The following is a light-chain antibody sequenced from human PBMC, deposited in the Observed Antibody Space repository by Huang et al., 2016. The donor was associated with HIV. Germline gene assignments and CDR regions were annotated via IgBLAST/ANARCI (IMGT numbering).Light chain of an antibody. CDR1: QDISNY. Sequence: DIQMTQSPSSLSASVGDRVTITCQASQDISNYLNWYQQKPGKAPQLLIDDASNLETGVPSRFSGSGYGTDFTFTISRLQPEDIATYYCQQYDNLPTFGQGTRLEIK. V-gene: IGKV1-33*01. CDR3: QQYDNLPT. J-gene: IGKJ5*01. CDR2: DAS.